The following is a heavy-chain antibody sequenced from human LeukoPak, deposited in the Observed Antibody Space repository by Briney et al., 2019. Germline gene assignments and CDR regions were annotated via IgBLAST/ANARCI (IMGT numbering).Heavy chain of an antibody. CDR3: ARTPTYCGGDCYYFDP. Sequence: SETLSLTCAVYGGSFSGYYWSWIRQPPGKGLEWIGYIHHTGSTYYNPSLKSRVTISVDRSKNQFSLKLSSVTAADTAKYFCARTPTYCGGDCYYFDPWGQGTLVTVSS. CDR1: GGSFSGYY. J-gene: IGHJ5*02. D-gene: IGHD2-21*02. CDR2: IHHTGST. V-gene: IGHV4-34*01.